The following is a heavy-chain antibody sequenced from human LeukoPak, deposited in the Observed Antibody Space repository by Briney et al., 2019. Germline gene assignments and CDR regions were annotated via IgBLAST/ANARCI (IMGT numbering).Heavy chain of an antibody. CDR2: IIPILGIA. CDR1: GYTFINYG. D-gene: IGHD5-24*01. J-gene: IGHJ4*02. CDR3: ARDRGDGFHIIFDY. V-gene: IGHV1-69*04. Sequence: SVKVSCKASGYTFINYGISWVRQAPGQGLEWMGRIIPILGIANYAQKFQGRVTITADKSTSTAYMELSSLRSEDTAVYYCARDRGDGFHIIFDYWGQGTLVTVSS.